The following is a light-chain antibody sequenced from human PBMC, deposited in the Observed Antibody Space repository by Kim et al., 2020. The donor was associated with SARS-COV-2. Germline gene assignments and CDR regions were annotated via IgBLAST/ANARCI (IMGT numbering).Light chain of an antibody. CDR2: DVS. V-gene: IGLV2-14*03. J-gene: IGLJ2*01. Sequence: QSITIDCTGTSSDVGGYNYVSWYQQHPGTAPKLMIYDVSNRPSGVSNRFSGSKSGNTASLTISGRQAEDEADYYCSSYTSSSTLVVFGGGTQLTVL. CDR1: SSDVGGYNY. CDR3: SSYTSSSTLVV.